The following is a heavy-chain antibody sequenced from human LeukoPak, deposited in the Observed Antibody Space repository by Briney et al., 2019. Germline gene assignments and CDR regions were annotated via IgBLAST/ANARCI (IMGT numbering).Heavy chain of an antibody. CDR2: IYHSGST. D-gene: IGHD6-19*01. V-gene: IGHV4-4*02. CDR3: ARVAEEQWLVGSFDY. Sequence: SGTLSLTCAVSGGSISSSNWWSWVRQPPGKGLEWIGEIYHSGSTNYNPSLKSRVTISVDTSKNQFSLKLSSVTAADTAVYYCARVAEEQWLVGSFDYWGQGTLVTVSS. CDR1: GGSISSSNW. J-gene: IGHJ4*02.